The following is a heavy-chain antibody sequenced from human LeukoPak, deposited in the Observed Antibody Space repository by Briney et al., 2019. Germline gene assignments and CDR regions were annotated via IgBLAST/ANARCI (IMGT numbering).Heavy chain of an antibody. J-gene: IGHJ4*02. CDR2: INHSGST. CDR3: ARARDGYNLGIDY. D-gene: IGHD5-24*01. CDR1: GGSVSTYY. Sequence: SETLSLTCTVSGGSVSTYYWTWIRQPPGEGLEYIGEINHSGSTNYNPSLKSRVTISVDTSKNQFSLKLSSVTAADTAVYYCARARDGYNLGIDYWGQGTLVTVSS. V-gene: IGHV4-34*01.